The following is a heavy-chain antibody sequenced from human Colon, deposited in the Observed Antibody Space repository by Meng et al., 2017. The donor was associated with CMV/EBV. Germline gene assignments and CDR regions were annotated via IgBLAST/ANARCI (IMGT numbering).Heavy chain of an antibody. CDR3: ARDGQYCTNGLCQFDY. D-gene: IGHD2-8*01. CDR2: ISFDGTNI. J-gene: IGHJ4*02. V-gene: IGHV3-30-3*01. CDR1: GFTFSNYA. Sequence: GESLKLSCPASGFTFSNYAIHWVRQAPGKGLDWVALISFDGTNIQYSDSVKGRFIISRDNSKNTLYLQMNSLRPEDTAVYFCARDGQYCTNGLCQFDYWGQGTLVTVSS.